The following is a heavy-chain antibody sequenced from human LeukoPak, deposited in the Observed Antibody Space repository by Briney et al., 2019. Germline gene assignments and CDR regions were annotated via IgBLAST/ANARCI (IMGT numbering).Heavy chain of an antibody. D-gene: IGHD3-16*01. V-gene: IGHV3-64*01. CDR3: ARGYDSNLDYYYYMDV. CDR1: GFTFSRNS. J-gene: IGHJ6*03. CDR2: ITSNGGTT. Sequence: GGSLRLSCAASGFTFSRNSMHWVRQAPGKGLEYVSAITSNGGTTYYANSVRGRFTISRDNSKNTLYVQMNSLRVEDTAVYFCARGYDSNLDYYYYMDVWGKGTTVTVSS.